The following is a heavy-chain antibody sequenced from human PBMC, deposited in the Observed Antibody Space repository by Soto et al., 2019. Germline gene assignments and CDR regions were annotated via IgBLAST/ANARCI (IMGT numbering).Heavy chain of an antibody. D-gene: IGHD1-26*01. CDR2: IIPIFGTA. V-gene: IGHV1-69*01. Sequence: QVQLVQSGAEVKKPGSSVKVSCKASGGTFSSYAISWVRQAPGQGLEWMGGIIPIFGTANYAQKFQGRVTITADESTSTAYMGLSSLRSEDTAVYYCARDARELLSNYWYFDLGPWHPGHCLL. CDR1: GGTFSSYA. CDR3: ARDARELLSNYWYFDL. J-gene: IGHJ2*01.